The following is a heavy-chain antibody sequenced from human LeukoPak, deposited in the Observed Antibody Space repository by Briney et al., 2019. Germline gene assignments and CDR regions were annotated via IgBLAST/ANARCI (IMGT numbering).Heavy chain of an antibody. CDR3: ASRAGKPGNTPWCFDY. J-gene: IGHJ4*02. D-gene: IGHD1-7*01. CDR2: IRQDGSEP. Sequence: PGGSLRLSCAASGFTFTNYWMTWVRQAPGKGPEWVANIRQDGSEPNYVDSVRGRFTIARDNTKNSLYLQMTRLRGEDTAVYYCASRAGKPGNTPWCFDYWGQGALVTVSS. V-gene: IGHV3-7*01. CDR1: GFTFTNYW.